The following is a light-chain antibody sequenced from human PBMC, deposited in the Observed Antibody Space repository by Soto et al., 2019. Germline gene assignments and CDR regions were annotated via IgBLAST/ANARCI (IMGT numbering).Light chain of an antibody. CDR3: QQRSNWPYA. J-gene: IGKJ2*01. CDR1: QSVSSY. V-gene: IGKV3-11*01. Sequence: EIVLTQSPATLSLSPGERATLSCRASQSVSSYLAWYQQKPGQAPRLLIYDASNRATGIPARFSGSGSGTDFTLPISSLEPEDFAVYYGQQRSNWPYAFGQGTKLEIK. CDR2: DAS.